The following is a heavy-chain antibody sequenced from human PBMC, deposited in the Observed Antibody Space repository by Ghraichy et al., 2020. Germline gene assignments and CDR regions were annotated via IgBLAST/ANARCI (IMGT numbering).Heavy chain of an antibody. J-gene: IGHJ3*02. Sequence: GESLNISCAASGFTLSSYWMSWLHQVPGKGLEWLANIKQDGSIKYYVDSVRGRFTISRDNAKNSLFLQMNSLRAEDTAVYYCAREEIVPSTDAFEIWGQGTTVTVSS. CDR3: AREEIVPSTDAFEI. CDR2: IKQDGSIK. CDR1: GFTLSSYW. D-gene: IGHD1-26*01. V-gene: IGHV3-7*01.